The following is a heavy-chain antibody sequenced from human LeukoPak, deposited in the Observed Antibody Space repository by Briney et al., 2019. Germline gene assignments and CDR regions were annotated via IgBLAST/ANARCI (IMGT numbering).Heavy chain of an antibody. CDR2: IYYSGST. D-gene: IGHD4-11*01. Sequence: SETLSLTCTVSGGSISSYYWSWIRQPPGKGLEWIGYIYYSGSTNYNPSLKSRVTISVDTSKNQFSLKLSSVTAADTAVYYCAASTVTSFRYYYYYMDVWGKGTTVTVSS. CDR1: GGSISSYY. CDR3: AASTVTSFRYYYYYMDV. V-gene: IGHV4-59*01. J-gene: IGHJ6*03.